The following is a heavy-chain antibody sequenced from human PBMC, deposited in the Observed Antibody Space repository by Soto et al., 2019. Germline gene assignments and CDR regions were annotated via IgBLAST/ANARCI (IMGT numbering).Heavy chain of an antibody. V-gene: IGHV4-59*08. Sequence: LSLTCTVSGGSISSYYWSWIRQPPGKGLEWIGYIYYSGSTNYNPSLKSRVTISVDTSKNQFSLKLSSVTAADTAVYYCARLPGIAVAGTNYYYGMDVWGQGTTVTVSS. CDR3: ARLPGIAVAGTNYYYGMDV. J-gene: IGHJ6*02. D-gene: IGHD6-19*01. CDR1: GGSISSYY. CDR2: IYYSGST.